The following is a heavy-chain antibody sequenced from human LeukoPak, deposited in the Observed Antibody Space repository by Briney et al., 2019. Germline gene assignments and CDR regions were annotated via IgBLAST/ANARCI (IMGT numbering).Heavy chain of an antibody. CDR2: INPNSGGT. CDR3: ARDFSEYDILTGVFDY. J-gene: IGHJ4*02. V-gene: IGHV1-2*02. CDR1: GYTFIGYY. D-gene: IGHD3-9*01. Sequence: VASVTVSCKASGYTFIGYYMHWVRQAPGQGLEWMGWINPNSGGTKYAQKFQGRVTMTRDTSISTAYMELSRLRSDDTAVYYCARDFSEYDILTGVFDYWGQGTLVTVSS.